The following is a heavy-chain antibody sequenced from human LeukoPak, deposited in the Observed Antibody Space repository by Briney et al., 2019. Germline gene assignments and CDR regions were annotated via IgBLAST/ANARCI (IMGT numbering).Heavy chain of an antibody. D-gene: IGHD2-15*01. CDR3: ARTSLYCSGDSCNWFDP. J-gene: IGHJ5*02. V-gene: IGHV1-3*01. CDR1: GYTFTNYV. CDR2: INAGNGDT. Sequence: GASVKVSCKASGYTFTNYVVHWVRQAPGQRPEWMGWINAGNGDTKYSQNFQGRVTITRDTSASTAYMELSSLKSEDTAVYFCARTSLYCSGDSCNWFDPWGQGTRVTVSS.